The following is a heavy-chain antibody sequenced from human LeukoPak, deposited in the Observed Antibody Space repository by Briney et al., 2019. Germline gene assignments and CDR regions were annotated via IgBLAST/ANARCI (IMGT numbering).Heavy chain of an antibody. CDR2: IYYSGST. J-gene: IGHJ3*02. Sequence: SETLSLTCTVSGGSISSSSYYWGWIRQPPGKGLEWIGSIYYSGSTNYNPSLKSRVTISVDTSKNQFSLKLSSVTAADTAVYYCARSPKRAFDIWGQGTMVTVSS. CDR1: GGSISSSSYY. CDR3: ARSPKRAFDI. V-gene: IGHV4-39*07.